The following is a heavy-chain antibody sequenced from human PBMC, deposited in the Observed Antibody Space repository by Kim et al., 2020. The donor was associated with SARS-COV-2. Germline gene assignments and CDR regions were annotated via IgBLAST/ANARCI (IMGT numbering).Heavy chain of an antibody. CDR1: GGSFSGYY. V-gene: IGHV4-34*01. CDR3: ARAQVDTAMVTVFNFDY. Sequence: SETLSLTCAVYGGSFSGYYWSWIRQPPGKGLEWIGEINHSGSTNYNPSLKSRVTISVDTSKNQFSLKLSSVTAADTAVYYCARAQVDTAMVTVFNFDYWGQGTLVTVSS. CDR2: INHSGST. D-gene: IGHD5-18*01. J-gene: IGHJ4*02.